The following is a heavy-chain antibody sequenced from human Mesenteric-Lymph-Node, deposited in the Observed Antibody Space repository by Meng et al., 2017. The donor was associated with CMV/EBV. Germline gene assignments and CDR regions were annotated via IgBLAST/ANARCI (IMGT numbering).Heavy chain of an antibody. J-gene: IGHJ6*02. V-gene: IGHV3-23*01. D-gene: IGHD5-18*01. CDR2: ISGSGGST. CDR3: AKDLKWGSYGYYYGMDV. CDR1: GFTFSSYA. Sequence: GESLKISCAASGFTFSSYAMSWVRQAPGKGLEWVSGISGSGGSTYYADSVKGRFTISRDNSKNTLYLQMNSLRAEDTAVYYCAKDLKWGSYGYYYGMDVWGQGTTVTVSS.